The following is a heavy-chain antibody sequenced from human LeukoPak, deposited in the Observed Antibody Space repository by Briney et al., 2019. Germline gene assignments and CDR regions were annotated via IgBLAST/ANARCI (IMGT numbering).Heavy chain of an antibody. J-gene: IGHJ6*03. V-gene: IGHV4-34*01. Sequence: KSSETLSLTCAVYGGSFSGYYWSWIRQPPGKGLEWIGEINHSGSTNYNPSLKSRVTISVDTSKNQFSLKLSSVTAADTAVYYCARVTVYYDSSGYYPWYYYYYMDVWGKGTTATVSS. CDR3: ARVTVYYDSSGYYPWYYYYYMDV. D-gene: IGHD3-22*01. CDR1: GGSFSGYY. CDR2: INHSGST.